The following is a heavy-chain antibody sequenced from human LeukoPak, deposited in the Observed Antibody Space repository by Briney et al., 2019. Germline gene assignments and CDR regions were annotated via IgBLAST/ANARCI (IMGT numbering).Heavy chain of an antibody. D-gene: IGHD1-26*01. J-gene: IGHJ1*01. Sequence: GGSLRLSCAASGFTFSDNWMSWVRQAPGKGLEWVANIKGDGSEKYYVDSVKGRFTISRDNTKESLFLQMDSVTVDDTAIYYCTRDDFLGSYCDWGQGTLVTVSS. CDR1: GFTFSDNW. CDR2: IKGDGSEK. V-gene: IGHV3-7*01. CDR3: TRDDFLGSYCD.